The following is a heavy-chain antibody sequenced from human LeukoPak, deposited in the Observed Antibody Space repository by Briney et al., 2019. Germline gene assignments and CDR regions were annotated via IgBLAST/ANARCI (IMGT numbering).Heavy chain of an antibody. D-gene: IGHD2-15*01. CDR1: GFTFSSYA. CDR3: AKERDIVVVVAATEFDY. Sequence: GGSLRLSCAASGFTFSSYAMNWVRQAPGKGLEWVSAIRGSGGSTYYADSVKGRFTISRHNPKNTLYLQMNSLRAEDTAVYYCAKERDIVVVVAATEFDYWGQGTLVTVSS. V-gene: IGHV3-23*01. J-gene: IGHJ4*02. CDR2: IRGSGGST.